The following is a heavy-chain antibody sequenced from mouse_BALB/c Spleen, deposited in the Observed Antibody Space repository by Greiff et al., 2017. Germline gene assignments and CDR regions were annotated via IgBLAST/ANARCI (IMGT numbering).Heavy chain of an antibody. CDR1: GYTFTSYW. CDR2: IYPGDGDT. J-gene: IGHJ3*01. V-gene: IGHV1-87*01. CDR3: ASGYYGSSRFAY. D-gene: IGHD1-1*01. Sequence: QVQLQQSGAELARPGASVKLSCKASGYTFTSYWMQWVKQRPGQGLEWIGAIYPGDGDTRYTQKFKGKATLTADKSSSTAYMQLSSLASEDSAVYYCASGYYGSSRFAYWGQGTLVTVSA.